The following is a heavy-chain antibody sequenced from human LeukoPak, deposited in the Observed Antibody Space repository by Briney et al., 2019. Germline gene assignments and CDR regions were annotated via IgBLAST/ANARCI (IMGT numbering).Heavy chain of an antibody. J-gene: IGHJ6*04. CDR2: IYYSGST. V-gene: IGHV4-59*01. D-gene: IGHD5-18*01. Sequence: PSETLSLTCTVSGGSISSYYWSWIRQPPGKGLEWIGYIYYSGSTNYNPSLKSRVTISVDTSKNQFSLKLSSVTAADTAVYYCARDHSGYSYASGMDAWGKGTTVTVSS. CDR1: GGSISSYY. CDR3: ARDHSGYSYASGMDA.